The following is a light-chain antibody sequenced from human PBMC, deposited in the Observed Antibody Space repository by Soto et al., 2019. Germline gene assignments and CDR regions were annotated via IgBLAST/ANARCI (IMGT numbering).Light chain of an antibody. CDR1: RSNIEAGYH. CDR3: HSYDNILRESV. CDR2: GND. J-gene: IGLJ2*01. V-gene: IGLV1-40*01. Sequence: QSILTQPPSVYGAPGQRVTISCTGGRSNIEAGYHVHWYQQLPGRAPKLLVFGNDNRPSGVPDRFSGSRSSTSASLAITGLLAEDEGQYYCHSYDNILRESVFGGGTKVTVL.